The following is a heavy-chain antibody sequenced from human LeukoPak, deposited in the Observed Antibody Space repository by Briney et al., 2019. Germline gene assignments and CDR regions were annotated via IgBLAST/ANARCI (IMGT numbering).Heavy chain of an antibody. J-gene: IGHJ4*02. V-gene: IGHV1-8*01. CDR2: MNPNSGNT. D-gene: IGHD1-26*01. CDR3: ARGGAVGATSDY. CDR1: GYTFTSYD. Sequence: ASVKVSCKASGYTFTSYDINWVRQATGQGLEWMGWMNPNSGNTGHAQKFQGRVTMTRNTSISTAYMELSSLRSEDTAVYYCARGGAVGATSDYWGQGTLVTVSS.